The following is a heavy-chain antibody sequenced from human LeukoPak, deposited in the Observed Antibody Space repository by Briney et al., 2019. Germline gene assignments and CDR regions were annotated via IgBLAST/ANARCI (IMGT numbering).Heavy chain of an antibody. CDR1: GYTFTGYY. D-gene: IGHD6-6*01. CDR3: ARGVRVSSYVNDNYYYYYMDV. CDR2: INPNSGGT. J-gene: IGHJ6*03. Sequence: ASVKVSCKASGYTFTGYYMHWVRQAPGQGLEWVGWINPNSGGTNYAQKFQGRVTMTRDTSISTAYMELSRLRSDDTAVYYCARGVRVSSYVNDNYYYYYMDVWGEGTTVTVSS. V-gene: IGHV1-2*02.